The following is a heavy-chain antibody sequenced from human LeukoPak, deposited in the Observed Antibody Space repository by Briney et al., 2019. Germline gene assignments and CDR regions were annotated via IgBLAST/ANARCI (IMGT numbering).Heavy chain of an antibody. CDR3: ARGNGDYVEYFQH. CDR2: IYYSGST. Sequence: SETLSLTCTVSGGSISSYYWSWIRQPPGKGLEWIGYIYYSGSTNYNPSLKSRVTISVDTSKNQFSLKLTSVTAADTAVYYCARGNGDYVEYFQHWGQGTLVTVSS. V-gene: IGHV4-59*01. J-gene: IGHJ1*01. D-gene: IGHD4-17*01. CDR1: GGSISSYY.